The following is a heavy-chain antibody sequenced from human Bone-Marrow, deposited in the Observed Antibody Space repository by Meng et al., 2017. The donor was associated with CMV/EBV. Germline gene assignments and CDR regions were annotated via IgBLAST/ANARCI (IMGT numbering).Heavy chain of an antibody. J-gene: IGHJ4*02. Sequence: GESLKISCAASGFTFSDHYMDWVRQAPGKGLEWVGRTRNKANSYTTEYAESVKGRFIVSRDESKNSLYLQMNSLKTEDTAVYYCARSCSRTSCYPGDYWGQGTLVTVSS. CDR3: ARSCSRTSCYPGDY. CDR2: TRNKANSYTT. CDR1: GFTFSDHY. D-gene: IGHD2-2*01. V-gene: IGHV3-72*01.